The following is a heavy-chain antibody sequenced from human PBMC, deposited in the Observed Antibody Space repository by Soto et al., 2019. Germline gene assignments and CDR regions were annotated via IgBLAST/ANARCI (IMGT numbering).Heavy chain of an antibody. CDR2: ISYDGSNK. CDR1: GFTFSSYA. CDR3: ARSFQAAMAQSAFDI. J-gene: IGHJ3*02. D-gene: IGHD5-18*01. Sequence: GSLRLSCAASGFTFSSYAMHWVRQAPGKGLEWVAVISYDGSNKYYADSVKGRFTISRDNSKNTLYLQMNSLRAEDTAVYYCARSFQAAMAQSAFDIWGQGTMVTVSS. V-gene: IGHV3-30-3*01.